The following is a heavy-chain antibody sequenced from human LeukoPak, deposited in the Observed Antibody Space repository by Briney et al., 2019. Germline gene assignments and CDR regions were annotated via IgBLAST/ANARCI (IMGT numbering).Heavy chain of an antibody. Sequence: GGSLRLSCAASGFTVSSNYMSWVRQAPGKGLEWVSVIYSGGSTYYADSVKGRFTISRDNSKNTLYLQMNSLRAEDTAVYYCAKDSSPARNYYDSSGYYYPQDYWGQGTLVTVSS. CDR1: GFTVSSNY. J-gene: IGHJ4*02. CDR3: AKDSSPARNYYDSSGYYYPQDY. D-gene: IGHD3-22*01. V-gene: IGHV3-53*01. CDR2: IYSGGST.